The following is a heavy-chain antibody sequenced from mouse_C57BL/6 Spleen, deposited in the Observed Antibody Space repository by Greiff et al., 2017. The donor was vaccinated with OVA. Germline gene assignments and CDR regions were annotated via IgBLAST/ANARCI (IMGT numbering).Heavy chain of an antibody. Sequence: EVMLVESEGGLVQPGSSMKLSCTASGFTFSDYYMAWVRQVPEKGLEWVANINYDGSSTYYLDSLKSRFIISRDNAKNILYLQMSSLKSEDTATYYCARDFGYDGDYAMDYWGQGTSVTVSS. D-gene: IGHD2-2*01. CDR2: INYDGSST. CDR1: GFTFSDYY. J-gene: IGHJ4*01. CDR3: ARDFGYDGDYAMDY. V-gene: IGHV5-16*01.